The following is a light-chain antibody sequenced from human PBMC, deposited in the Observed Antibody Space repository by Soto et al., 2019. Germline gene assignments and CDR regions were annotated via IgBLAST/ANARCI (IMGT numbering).Light chain of an antibody. V-gene: IGLV2-14*01. CDR3: SSYTSIDTWV. Sequence: ASGYVVAGQWITISCTGASSDVGGYNYVSWYQQHPGKAPKVLISDVSNRPSGISNRFSGSKSGNTASLTISGLQAEDEADYYCSSYTSIDTWVFGTGTKVTV. J-gene: IGLJ1*01. CDR1: SSDVGGYNY. CDR2: DVS.